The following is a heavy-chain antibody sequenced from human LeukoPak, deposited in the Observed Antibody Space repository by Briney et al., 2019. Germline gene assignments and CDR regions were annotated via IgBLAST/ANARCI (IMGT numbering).Heavy chain of an antibody. CDR1: GYSFTDKY. CDR2: INPNSGGT. J-gene: IGHJ4*02. Sequence: ASVKVSCKASGYSFTDKYMHWVRQAPGQGLEWMGRINPNSGGTNYAQKFQGRVTMTRDTSISTAYMELSRLRSDDTAVYYCATGTGDLGNFDYWGQGTLVTVSS. CDR3: ATGTGDLGNFDY. D-gene: IGHD7-27*01. V-gene: IGHV1-2*06.